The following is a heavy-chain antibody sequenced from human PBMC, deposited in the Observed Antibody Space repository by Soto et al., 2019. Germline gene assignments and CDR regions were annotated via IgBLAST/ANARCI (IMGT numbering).Heavy chain of an antibody. V-gene: IGHV3-23*01. J-gene: IGHJ4*02. CDR3: AKDQIASGWRFGY. CDR2: ISGGGDRT. CDR1: GITISSYA. Sequence: GGSLRLSCAASGITISSYAMSWVLQAPGKGLEWVSVISGGGDRTFYADSVKGRFTISRDNSKNTLYLQMNSLRDEDTAVYFCAKDQIASGWRFGYWRQGTLVTVSS. D-gene: IGHD6-19*01.